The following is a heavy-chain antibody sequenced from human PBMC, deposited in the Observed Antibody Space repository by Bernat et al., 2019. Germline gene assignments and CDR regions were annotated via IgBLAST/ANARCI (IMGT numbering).Heavy chain of an antibody. J-gene: IGHJ5*02. CDR1: GGSFSGYY. CDR3: AGGSLAVAGVNWFDP. Sequence: QVQLQQWGAGLLKPSETLSLTCAVYGGSFSGYYWSWIRQPPGKGLEWIGEINHSGSTNYNPSLKSRVTISVDTSKNQFSLKLSSVTAADTAVYYCAGGSLAVAGVNWFDPWGQGTLVTVSS. CDR2: INHSGST. V-gene: IGHV4-34*01. D-gene: IGHD6-19*01.